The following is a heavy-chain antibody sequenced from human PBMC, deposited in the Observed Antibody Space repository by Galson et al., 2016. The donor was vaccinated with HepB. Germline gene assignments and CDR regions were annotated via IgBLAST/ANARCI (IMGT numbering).Heavy chain of an antibody. D-gene: IGHD3-16*01. V-gene: IGHV3-21*04. Sequence: SLRLSCAASGFTFSSYSMNWVRQAPGKGLEWVSSISSSNAYKYYADSVKGRFTISRDNSKNTLYVQMDSLRAEDTAVYYCAKDRLGIGGVSDYWGQGTLVTVSS. J-gene: IGHJ4*02. CDR1: GFTFSSYS. CDR3: AKDRLGIGGVSDY. CDR2: ISSSNAYK.